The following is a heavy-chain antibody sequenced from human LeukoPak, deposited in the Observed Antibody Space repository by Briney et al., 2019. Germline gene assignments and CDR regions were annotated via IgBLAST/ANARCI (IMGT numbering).Heavy chain of an antibody. CDR1: GYSISSGYY. J-gene: IGHJ4*02. D-gene: IGHD3-22*01. V-gene: IGHV4-38-2*02. CDR2: IYHSGST. Sequence: SETLSLTCTVSGYSISSGYYWGWIRQPPGKGLEWIGSIYHSGSTYYNPSLKSRVTISVDTSKNQFSLKLSSVTAADTAVYYCARVVGAYQYYYDSSGYYYFDYWGQGTLVTVSS. CDR3: ARVVGAYQYYYDSSGYYYFDY.